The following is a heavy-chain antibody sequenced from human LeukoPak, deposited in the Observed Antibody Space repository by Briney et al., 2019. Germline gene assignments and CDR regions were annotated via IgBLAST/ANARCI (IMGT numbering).Heavy chain of an antibody. CDR2: IHTSGNI. Sequence: SETLSLTCTVSGGSISSYHWSWIRQPAGKGLEWVGRIHTSGNINYNPSLKSRVTMSVDTSKNQFSLKLNSMTAADTAAYYCARDGFYGIALDCWGQGTLVTVSS. CDR3: ARDGFYGIALDC. CDR1: GGSISSYH. D-gene: IGHD2/OR15-2a*01. V-gene: IGHV4-4*07. J-gene: IGHJ4*02.